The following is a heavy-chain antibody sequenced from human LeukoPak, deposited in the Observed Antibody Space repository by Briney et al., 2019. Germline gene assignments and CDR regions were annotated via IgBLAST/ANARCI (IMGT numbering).Heavy chain of an antibody. CDR1: GFTFSSYS. CDR3: ARDMEPAAILTESDY. J-gene: IGHJ4*02. Sequence: PGGSLRLSCAASGFTFSSYSMNWVRQAPGKGLEWVSYISSSSSTIYYADSVKGRFTISRDNAKNSLYLQMNSLRAEDTAVYYCARDMEPAAILTESDYWGQGTLVTVSS. CDR2: ISSSSSTI. V-gene: IGHV3-48*04. D-gene: IGHD2-2*02.